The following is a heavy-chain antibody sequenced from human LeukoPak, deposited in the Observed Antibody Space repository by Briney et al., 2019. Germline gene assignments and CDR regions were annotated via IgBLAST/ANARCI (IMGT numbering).Heavy chain of an antibody. CDR1: GGSVSGYY. CDR2: INHSGST. Sequence: SETLSLTCAVYGGSVSGYYWSWIRQPPGKGRGWSGEINHSGSTNYNPSLKSRVTISVDTSKHQFSLRLRSVTAADTAVYYCARHAYSSGWYSAEYFHHWGQGTLVTVSS. CDR3: ARHAYSSGWYSAEYFHH. J-gene: IGHJ1*01. V-gene: IGHV4-34*01. D-gene: IGHD6-19*01.